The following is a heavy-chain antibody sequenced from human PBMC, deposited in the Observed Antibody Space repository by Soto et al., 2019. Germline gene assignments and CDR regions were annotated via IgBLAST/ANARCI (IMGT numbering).Heavy chain of an antibody. CDR2: IYYSGST. D-gene: IGHD1-26*01. Sequence: SETLSLTCTVSGGSISSYYWSWIQQPPGKGLEWIGYIYYSGSTNYNPSLKSRVTISVDTSKNQFSLKLSSVTAADTAVYYCARDPPFLGGANAFDIWGQGTMVTVSS. CDR3: ARDPPFLGGANAFDI. J-gene: IGHJ3*02. V-gene: IGHV4-59*01. CDR1: GGSISSYY.